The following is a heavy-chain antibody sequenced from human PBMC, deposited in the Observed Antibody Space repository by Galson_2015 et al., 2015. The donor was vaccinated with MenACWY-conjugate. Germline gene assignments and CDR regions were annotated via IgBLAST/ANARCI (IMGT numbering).Heavy chain of an antibody. V-gene: IGHV1-69*04. CDR3: ARDYKQQLDNYYYYYGMDV. Sequence: SVKVSCKASGGTFSSYTISWVRQAPGQGLEWMGRIIPILGIANYAQKFQGRVTITADKSTSTAYMELSSLRSEDTAVYYCARDYKQQLDNYYYYYGMDVWGQGTTVTVSS. J-gene: IGHJ6*02. CDR1: GGTFSSYT. D-gene: IGHD6-13*01. CDR2: IIPILGIA.